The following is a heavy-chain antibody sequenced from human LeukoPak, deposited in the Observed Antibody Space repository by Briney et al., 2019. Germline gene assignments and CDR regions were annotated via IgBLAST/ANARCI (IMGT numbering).Heavy chain of an antibody. CDR3: ARGAPSYYYYYMDV. CDR1: GGSFSGYY. J-gene: IGHJ6*03. Sequence: PSETLSLTCAVYGGSFSGYYWSWIRQPPGKGLEWIGEINHSGSTNYNPSLKSRVTISVDTSKNQFSLKLSSVTAADTAVYYCARGAPSYYYYYMDVCGKGTTVTVSS. CDR2: INHSGST. V-gene: IGHV4-34*01.